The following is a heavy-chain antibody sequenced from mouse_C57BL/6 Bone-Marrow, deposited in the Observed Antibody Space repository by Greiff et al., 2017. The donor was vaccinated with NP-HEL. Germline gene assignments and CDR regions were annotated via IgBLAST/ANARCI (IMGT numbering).Heavy chain of an antibody. D-gene: IGHD1-2*01. Sequence: VQLQQSGPELVKPGASVKISCKASGYAFSSSWMNWVKQRPGKGLEWIGRIYPGDGDTNYNGKFKGKATLTADKSSSTAYMQLSSLTSEDSAVYFGAHYYGKGYWGQGTTLTVSS. CDR3: AHYYGKGY. J-gene: IGHJ2*01. CDR2: IYPGDGDT. CDR1: GYAFSSSW. V-gene: IGHV1-82*01.